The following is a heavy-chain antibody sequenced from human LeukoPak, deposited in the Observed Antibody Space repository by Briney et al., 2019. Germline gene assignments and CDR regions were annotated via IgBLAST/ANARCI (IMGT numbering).Heavy chain of an antibody. CDR2: IYYSGST. V-gene: IGHV4-59*01. D-gene: IGHD3-9*01. J-gene: IGHJ2*01. CDR1: GGSTSSYY. Sequence: SETLSLTCTVSGGSTSSYYWSWIRQPPGKGPEWIGYIYYSGSTNYNPSLKSRVTISVDTSKNQFSLKLSSVTAADTAVYYCARLVGASSRSYWYFDLWGRGTLVTVSS. CDR3: ARLVGASSRSYWYFDL.